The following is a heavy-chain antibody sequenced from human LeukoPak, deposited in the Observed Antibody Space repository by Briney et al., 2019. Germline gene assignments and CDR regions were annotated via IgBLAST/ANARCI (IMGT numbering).Heavy chain of an antibody. D-gene: IGHD2-2*01. Sequence: GGSLRLSCAASGFTFSSYSMNWVRQAPGKGLEWVSYISSSSSTIYYADSVKGRFTISRDNAKNSLYLQMNSLRAEDTAVYYCAKAQLGIVVVPAAHFDYWGQGTLVTVSS. CDR3: AKAQLGIVVVPAAHFDY. CDR1: GFTFSSYS. J-gene: IGHJ4*02. V-gene: IGHV3-48*01. CDR2: ISSSSSTI.